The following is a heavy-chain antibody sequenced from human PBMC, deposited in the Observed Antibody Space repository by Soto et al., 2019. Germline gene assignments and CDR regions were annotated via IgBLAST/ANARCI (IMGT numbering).Heavy chain of an antibody. J-gene: IGHJ4*02. CDR3: AREPEIVGATDFDY. V-gene: IGHV1-2*02. CDR2: INPNSGGT. Sequence: QVQLVQSGAEVKKPGASVKVSCKASGYTFTGYYMHWVRQAPGQGLEWMGWINPNSGGTNYAQKFQGRVTMTRDTPISTDYMELSRLRSDDTAVYYCAREPEIVGATDFDYWGQGTLVTVSS. CDR1: GYTFTGYY. D-gene: IGHD1-26*01.